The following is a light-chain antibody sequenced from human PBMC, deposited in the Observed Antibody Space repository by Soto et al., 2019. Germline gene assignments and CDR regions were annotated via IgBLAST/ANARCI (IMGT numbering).Light chain of an antibody. CDR2: DAS. CDR3: HQYGNSPWT. J-gene: IGKJ1*01. V-gene: IGKV3-20*01. Sequence: EIVLTQSPGTLSLSPGERATLSCRASQTVTSSHLAWYQQKPGQAPRLLIFDASSRATGTPDRFSGSGSETDFTLTISRLEPEDFAVYYCHQYGNSPWTFGQGTKVEIK. CDR1: QTVTSSH.